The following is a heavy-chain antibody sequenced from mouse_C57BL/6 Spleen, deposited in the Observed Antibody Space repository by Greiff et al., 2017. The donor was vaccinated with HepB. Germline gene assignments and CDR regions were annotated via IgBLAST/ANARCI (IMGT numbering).Heavy chain of an antibody. CDR2: IDPENGDT. J-gene: IGHJ2*01. V-gene: IGHV14-4*01. D-gene: IGHD4-1*01. CDR3: TTDLGREYFDY. CDR1: GFNIKDDY. Sequence: VQLKQSGAELVRPGASVKLSCTASGFNIKDDYMHWVKQRPEQGLEWIGWIDPENGDTEYASKFQGKATITADTSANTAYLHLSSLTSEDTAVYYCTTDLGREYFDYWGQGTTLTVSS.